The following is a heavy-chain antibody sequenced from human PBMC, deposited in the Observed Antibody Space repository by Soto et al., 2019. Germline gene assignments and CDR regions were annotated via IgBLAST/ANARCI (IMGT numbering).Heavy chain of an antibody. J-gene: IGHJ4*02. CDR3: AREEGATLYFDY. CDR1: GGSMSSGDYH. Sequence: QVQLQESGPGLVKPSQTLSLTCSVSGGSMSSGDYHWTWIRQPPGKGLEWIGFIYYTGRTYYNPSLKSRLTISLDTSKNQCSLKLTSVSAADTAMYYCAREEGATLYFDYWGQGILVTVSS. D-gene: IGHD1-26*01. CDR2: IYYTGRT. V-gene: IGHV4-30-4*01.